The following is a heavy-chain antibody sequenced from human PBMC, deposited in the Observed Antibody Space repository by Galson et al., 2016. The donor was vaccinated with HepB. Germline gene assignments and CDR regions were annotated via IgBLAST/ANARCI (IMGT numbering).Heavy chain of an antibody. J-gene: IGHJ4*02. V-gene: IGHV1-2*02. CDR3: VRAIRTGPAAGAY. D-gene: IGHD2-2*01. CDR1: GYTFSDHY. CDR2: INPKSGDT. Sequence: SVKVSCKASGYTFSDHYMNWVRQAPGRGLEWMAWINPKSGDTKSAQKFQGRVTMTSDMSISTAYLELSRLTSDDTAVYYCVRAIRTGPAAGAYWGQGTLVTVSS.